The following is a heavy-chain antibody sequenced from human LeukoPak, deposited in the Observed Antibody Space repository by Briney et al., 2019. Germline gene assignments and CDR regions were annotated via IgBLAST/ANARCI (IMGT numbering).Heavy chain of an antibody. CDR3: AKDVAAAAGYYFDY. J-gene: IGHJ4*02. CDR1: GFTFSSYA. V-gene: IGHV3-23*01. Sequence: SGGSLRHSCAASGFTFSSYAMSWVRQAPGKGLEWVSVISESGGSTYYTDSVKGRFTISRDNSKNTLYLQMNSLRAEDTAVYYCAKDVAAAAGYYFDYWGQGTPVSVSS. CDR2: ISESGGST. D-gene: IGHD6-13*01.